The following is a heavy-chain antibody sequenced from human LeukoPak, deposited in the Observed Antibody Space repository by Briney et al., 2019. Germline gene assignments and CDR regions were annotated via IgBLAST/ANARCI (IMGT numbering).Heavy chain of an antibody. D-gene: IGHD3-3*01. CDR2: ITASGYST. J-gene: IGHJ4*02. CDR3: VKGPGSDFWSGSYPFDY. CDR1: GFTFSDYA. Sequence: GGSLRLSCAASGFTFSDYAVNWVRQVPGKGLHWVSAITASGYSTYYADSAKGRFTISRDNSNKMLYVQMNSLRAEDTAVYYCVKGPGSDFWSGSYPFDYWGQGTLVTVSS. V-gene: IGHV3-23*01.